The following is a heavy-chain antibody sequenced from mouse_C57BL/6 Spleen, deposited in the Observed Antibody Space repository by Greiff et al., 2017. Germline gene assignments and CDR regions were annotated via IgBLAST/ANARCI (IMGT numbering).Heavy chain of an antibody. D-gene: IGHD1-1*01. Sequence: VQLKQSGPELVKPGASVKISCKASGYSFTDYNMNWVKQSNGKSLEWIGVINPNYGTTSYNQKFKGKATLTVDQSSSTAYMQLNSLTSEDSAVYYCASGGYGSSYSYWYFDVWGTGTTVTVSS. CDR1: GYSFTDYN. CDR2: INPNYGTT. V-gene: IGHV1-39*01. J-gene: IGHJ1*03. CDR3: ASGGYGSSYSYWYFDV.